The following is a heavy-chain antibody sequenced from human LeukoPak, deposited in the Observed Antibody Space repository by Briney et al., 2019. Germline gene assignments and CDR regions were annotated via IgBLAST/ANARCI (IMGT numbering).Heavy chain of an antibody. CDR3: ARTIFGVVIIQYYFDY. CDR1: GGSISSYY. J-gene: IGHJ4*02. Sequence: SETLSLTCTVSGGSISSYYWSWIRQPPGKGLEWIGYIYYSGSTNYNPSLKSRVTISVDTSKNQFSLKLSSVTAADTAVYYCARTIFGVVIIQYYFDYWGQGTLVTVSS. V-gene: IGHV4-59*01. CDR2: IYYSGST. D-gene: IGHD3-3*01.